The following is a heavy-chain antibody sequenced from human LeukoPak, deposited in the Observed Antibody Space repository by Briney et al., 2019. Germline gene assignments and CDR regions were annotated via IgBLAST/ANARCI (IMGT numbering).Heavy chain of an antibody. V-gene: IGHV4-30-4*01. CDR3: ARGVISLGAGGYCSSTSCTTFDY. Sequence: SQTLSLTCTVSGGSISSGDYYWSWIRQPPGKGLEWIGYIYYSGSTYYNPSLKSRVTISVDTSKNQFSLKLSSVTAANTAVYYCARGVISLGAGGYCSSTSCTTFDYWGQGTLVTVSS. D-gene: IGHD2-2*01. J-gene: IGHJ4*02. CDR2: IYYSGST. CDR1: GGSISSGDYY.